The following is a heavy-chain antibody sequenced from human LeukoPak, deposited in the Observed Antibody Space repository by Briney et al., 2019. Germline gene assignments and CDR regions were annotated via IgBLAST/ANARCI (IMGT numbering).Heavy chain of an antibody. CDR1: GFTFSSYS. V-gene: IGHV3-48*01. D-gene: IGHD2-8*01. Sequence: PGGSLRLSCAASGFTFSSYSMNWVRQAPGKGLESVSYISSSSSTIYYADSVKGRFTISRDNSKNTLYLQMNSLRAEDTAVYYCARVNKATRMRGVYFDYWGQGTLVTVPS. CDR2: ISSSSSTI. CDR3: ARVNKATRMRGVYFDY. J-gene: IGHJ4*02.